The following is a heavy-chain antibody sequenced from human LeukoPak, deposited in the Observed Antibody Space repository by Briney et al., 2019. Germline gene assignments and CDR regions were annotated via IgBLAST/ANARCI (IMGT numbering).Heavy chain of an antibody. CDR2: IYHSGST. J-gene: IGHJ4*02. Sequence: TSQTLSLTCAVSGGSISSGGYSWSWIRQPPGKGLEWIGYIYHSGSTYYNPSLKSRVTISVDRSKNQFSLKLSSVTAADTAVYYCARGGRRSLDYWGQGTLVTVSS. V-gene: IGHV4-30-2*01. CDR3: ARGGRRSLDY. D-gene: IGHD1-26*01. CDR1: GGSISSGGYS.